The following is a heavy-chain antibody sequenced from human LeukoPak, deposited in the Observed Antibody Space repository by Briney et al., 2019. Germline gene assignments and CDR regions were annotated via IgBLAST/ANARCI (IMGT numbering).Heavy chain of an antibody. CDR3: ARGDYADAFDI. D-gene: IGHD4-17*01. Sequence: DPSETLSLTCAVYGGSFSGYYWSWIRQPPGKGLEWIGYIYYSGSTNYNPSLKSRVTISVDTSKNQFSLKLSSVTAADTAVYYCARGDYADAFDIWGQGTMVTVSS. CDR2: IYYSGST. CDR1: GGSFSGYY. J-gene: IGHJ3*02. V-gene: IGHV4-59*01.